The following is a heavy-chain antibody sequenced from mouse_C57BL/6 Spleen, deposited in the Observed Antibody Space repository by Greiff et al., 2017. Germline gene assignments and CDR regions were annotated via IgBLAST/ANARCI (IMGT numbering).Heavy chain of an antibody. Sequence: QVQLQQPGTELVKPGASVKLSCKASGYTFTSYWMHWVKQRPGQGLEWIGNINPSNGGTNYNAKFKRKATLTVDKSSSTAYMQLSSLTSEDSAVYYCARGDGYYPYFDYWGQGTTLTVSS. CDR2: INPSNGGT. V-gene: IGHV1-53*01. CDR1: GYTFTSYW. D-gene: IGHD2-3*01. CDR3: ARGDGYYPYFDY. J-gene: IGHJ2*01.